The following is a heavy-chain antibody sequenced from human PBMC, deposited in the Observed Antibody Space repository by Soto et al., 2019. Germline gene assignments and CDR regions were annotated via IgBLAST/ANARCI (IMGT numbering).Heavy chain of an antibody. CDR2: ISGSGGST. Sequence: EVQLLESGGGLVQPGGSLRLSCAASGFTFSSYAMSWVRQAPGKGLEWVSAISGSGGSTYYADSVKGRFTISRDNSKNTLYLHMNSLRAEDTAVYYCANVLYSSSSRAFDYWGQGTLVTVSS. V-gene: IGHV3-23*01. CDR1: GFTFSSYA. CDR3: ANVLYSSSSRAFDY. D-gene: IGHD6-6*01. J-gene: IGHJ4*02.